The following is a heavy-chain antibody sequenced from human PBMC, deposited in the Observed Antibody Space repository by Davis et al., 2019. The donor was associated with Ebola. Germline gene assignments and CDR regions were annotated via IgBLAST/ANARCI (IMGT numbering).Heavy chain of an antibody. CDR3: ARVRYCGGDCHYYGMDV. Sequence: GESLKISCAASGFTFSSYSMNWVRQAPGKGLEWVSYISSSSSTIYYADSVKGRFTISRDNAKNSLYLQMNSLRAEDTAVYYCARVRYCGGDCHYYGMDVWGQGTTVTVSS. V-gene: IGHV3-48*04. CDR1: GFTFSSYS. CDR2: ISSSSSTI. J-gene: IGHJ6*02. D-gene: IGHD2-21*02.